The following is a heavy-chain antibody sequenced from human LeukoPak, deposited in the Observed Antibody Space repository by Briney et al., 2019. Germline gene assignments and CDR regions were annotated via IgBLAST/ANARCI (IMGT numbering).Heavy chain of an antibody. D-gene: IGHD3-10*01. CDR3: ARVSAKASYYYASGSYTPPDAFDV. CDR2: VNHSGSA. V-gene: IGHV4-34*01. J-gene: IGHJ3*01. CDR1: GGSFSGYY. Sequence: SETLSLTCAVYGGSFSGYYWSWIRQPPGKGLEWIGDVNHSGSADYNPSLKSRVTISVDTPKNQISLPLTSVTAADTAVYYCARVSAKASYYYASGSYTPPDAFDVWGQGTMVTVSS.